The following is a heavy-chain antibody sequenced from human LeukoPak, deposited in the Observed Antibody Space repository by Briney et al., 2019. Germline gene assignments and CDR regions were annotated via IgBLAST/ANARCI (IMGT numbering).Heavy chain of an antibody. D-gene: IGHD1-26*01. CDR2: ISYDGSIK. CDR3: AREGRVIVGATGYFDY. V-gene: IGHV3-30*04. J-gene: IGHJ4*02. Sequence: PGRSLRLSCAASGFTFSSYAMHWVRQAPGKGLEWVAVISYDGSIKYYADSVKGRFTISRDNSKNTLYLQMNSLRAEDTAVYYCAREGRVIVGATGYFDYWSQGTLVTVSS. CDR1: GFTFSSYA.